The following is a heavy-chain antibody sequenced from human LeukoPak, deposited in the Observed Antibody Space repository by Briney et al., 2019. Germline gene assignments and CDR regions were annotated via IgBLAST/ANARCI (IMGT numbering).Heavy chain of an antibody. CDR3: AKDRGSSYYYYYYSMDV. D-gene: IGHD2-2*01. V-gene: IGHV3-23*01. CDR1: GFTFSSYA. Sequence: PGGSLRLSCAASGFTFSSYAMNWVRKAPGKGLEWVSSISGSGGDTWYADSVKGRFTISRDNSKNTLYLQMISLRVEDTAVFYCAKDRGSSYYYYYYSMDVWGKGTTVTVSS. J-gene: IGHJ6*03. CDR2: ISGSGGDT.